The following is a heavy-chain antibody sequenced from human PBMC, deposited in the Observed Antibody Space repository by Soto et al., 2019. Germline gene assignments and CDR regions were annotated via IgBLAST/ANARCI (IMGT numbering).Heavy chain of an antibody. V-gene: IGHV4-31*03. CDR1: GGSISSGGYY. CDR3: ARGGMRGPYYFDSNGYHSHTHFDY. D-gene: IGHD3-22*01. J-gene: IGHJ4*02. CDR2: IYYSGTT. Sequence: SETLSLTCTVSGGSISSGGYYWSWIRQHPGKGLQWIGYIYYSGTTYYNPSLRSRLTISVDTSKNQFSLRLSSVTAADTAVYYCARGGMRGPYYFDSNGYHSHTHFDYWGQGTLVTVSS.